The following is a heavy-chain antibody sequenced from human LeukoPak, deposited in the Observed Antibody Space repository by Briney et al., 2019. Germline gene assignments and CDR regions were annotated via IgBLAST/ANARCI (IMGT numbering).Heavy chain of an antibody. V-gene: IGHV4-39*07. D-gene: IGHD6-13*01. CDR3: ARPSIAAAGGRFDY. Sequence: SETLSLTCIVSGGSISSTTYYWGWIRQPPGKRLEWIGSIYYSGNTNYNPSLKSRVTISVDTSKNQFSLKLSSVTAADTAVYYCARPSIAAAGGRFDYWGQGTLVTVSS. J-gene: IGHJ4*02. CDR1: GGSISSTTYY. CDR2: IYYSGNT.